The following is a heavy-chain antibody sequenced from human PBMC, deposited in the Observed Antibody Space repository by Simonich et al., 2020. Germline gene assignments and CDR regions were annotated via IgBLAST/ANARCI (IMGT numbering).Heavy chain of an antibody. D-gene: IGHD1-1*01. Sequence: EVQLVESGGGLVKPGGSLRLSCAASGFTFSSYSRNWVRQAPRKGLWWFSSISSISSYRYYADSVKGRFTISRDNAKNSLYLQMNSLRAEDTAVYYCARANERDYWGQGTLVTVSS. CDR3: ARANERDY. CDR2: ISSISSYR. CDR1: GFTFSSYS. J-gene: IGHJ4*02. V-gene: IGHV3-21*01.